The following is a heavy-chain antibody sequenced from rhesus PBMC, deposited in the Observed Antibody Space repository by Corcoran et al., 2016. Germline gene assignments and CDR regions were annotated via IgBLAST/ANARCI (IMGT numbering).Heavy chain of an antibody. J-gene: IGHJ6*01. CDR2: INPYNGNT. D-gene: IGHD4-23*01. CDR1: GYTFTDYY. CDR3: ARGDSNYHYGLDS. Sequence: QVQLVQSGAEVKKPGSSVKVSCKASGYTFTDYYMHLVRQAPRQGLEWMGWINPYNGNTKYAKKCQGRVPWTRDTSTSTAELELRSLRSEDTAVYYCARGDSNYHYGLDSWGQGVVVTVSS. V-gene: IGHV1S2*01.